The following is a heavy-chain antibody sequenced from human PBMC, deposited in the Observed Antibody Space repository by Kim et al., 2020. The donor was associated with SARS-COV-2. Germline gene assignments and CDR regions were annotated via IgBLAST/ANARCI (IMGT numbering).Heavy chain of an antibody. Sequence: SETLSLTCAVSGGSISSSNWWSWVRQPPGKGLEWIGEIYHSGSTNYNPSLKSRATISVDKSKNQFSLKLSSVTAADTAVYYCARDLGSSSWGLYYYGMDVWGQGTTVTVSS. CDR3: ARDLGSSSWGLYYYGMDV. CDR1: GGSISSSNW. J-gene: IGHJ6*02. V-gene: IGHV4-4*02. CDR2: IYHSGST. D-gene: IGHD6-13*01.